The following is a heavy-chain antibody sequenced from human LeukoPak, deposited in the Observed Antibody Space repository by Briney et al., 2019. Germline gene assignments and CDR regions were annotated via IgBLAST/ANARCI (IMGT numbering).Heavy chain of an antibody. D-gene: IGHD6-13*01. CDR3: ARWYSSSWYYFDY. CDR1: GFTFSSYR. CDR2: ISSSSSYI. V-gene: IGHV3-21*01. Sequence: GGSLRLSCAASGFTFSSYRMNWVRQAPGKGLEWVSSISSSSSYIYYADSVKGRFTISRDNAKNSLYLQMNSLRAEDTAVYYCARWYSSSWYYFDYWGQGTLVTVSS. J-gene: IGHJ4*02.